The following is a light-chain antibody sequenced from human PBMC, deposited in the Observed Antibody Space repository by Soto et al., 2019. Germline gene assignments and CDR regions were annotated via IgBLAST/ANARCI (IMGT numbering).Light chain of an antibody. Sequence: QSVLTQPRSMSGSPGQSVTISCTGTSSNVGAYSYVSWYQQHPGKAPKLLIHDVNKRPSGVPDRFSGSKSGNTASLTISGLQVEDEADYYCCSYAGRYTRIFGGGTKLTVL. V-gene: IGLV2-11*01. J-gene: IGLJ2*01. CDR3: CSYAGRYTRI. CDR1: SSNVGAYSY. CDR2: DVN.